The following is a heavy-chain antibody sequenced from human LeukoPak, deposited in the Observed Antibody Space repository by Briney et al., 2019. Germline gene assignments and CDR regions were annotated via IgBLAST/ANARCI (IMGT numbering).Heavy chain of an antibody. CDR1: GFXFGSYW. CDR3: ARASTTVPNLLDY. V-gene: IGHV3-74*01. J-gene: IGHJ4*02. Sequence: GGSLRLSCVASGFXFGSYWIHWVRQTPGKGLVWVSRIKGDGSDTLYADSVKGRFTISRDNSKNTLYLQTSSLGVDDTAVYYCARASTTVPNLLDYWGQGALVSVSS. D-gene: IGHD4-17*01. CDR2: IKGDGSDT.